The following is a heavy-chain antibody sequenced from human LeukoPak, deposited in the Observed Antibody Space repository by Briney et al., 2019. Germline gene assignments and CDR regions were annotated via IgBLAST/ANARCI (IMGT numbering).Heavy chain of an antibody. CDR1: GFTFSNAW. D-gene: IGHD3-22*01. Sequence: GGSLRLSCAASGFTFSNAWMSWVRQAPGKGLEWVGRIKSKTDGGTTDYAAPVKGRFTISRDDSKNTLYLQMNSLKTEDTAVYYCIPDPYYYDSSGYYSLTDWGQGTLVTVSS. CDR2: IKSKTDGGTT. V-gene: IGHV3-15*01. J-gene: IGHJ4*02. CDR3: IPDPYYYDSSGYYSLTD.